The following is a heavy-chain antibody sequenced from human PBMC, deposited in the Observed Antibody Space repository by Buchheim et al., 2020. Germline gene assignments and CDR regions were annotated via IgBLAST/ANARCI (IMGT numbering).Heavy chain of an antibody. D-gene: IGHD1/OR15-1a*01. J-gene: IGHJ4*02. CDR1: GGSISSTNW. Sequence: QVQLEESGPGLVEPSGTLSLTCAVSGGSISSTNWWSWVRQPPGKGLEWIGEIFHDGDTHYNPSLESRVTMFVDNPNNQFSLRLTSVTAADTAVYYCAKDPRGNKPIDYWGQGTL. V-gene: IGHV4-4*02. CDR3: AKDPRGNKPIDY. CDR2: IFHDGDT.